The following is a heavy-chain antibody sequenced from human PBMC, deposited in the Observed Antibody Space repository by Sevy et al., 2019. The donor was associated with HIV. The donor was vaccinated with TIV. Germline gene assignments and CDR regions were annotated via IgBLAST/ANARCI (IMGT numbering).Heavy chain of an antibody. CDR3: ARAEYYYGMDV. V-gene: IGHV1-8*03. CDR2: MNPNSGNT. J-gene: IGHJ6*02. CDR1: GYTFTNSD. Sequence: ASVKVSCKASGYTFTNSDINWVRQATGQGLEWLGWMNPNSGNTVYAQTFQGRVTITRDTSISTAYMELSSLRSEDSAVYYCARAEYYYGMDVWGQGTTVTVSS.